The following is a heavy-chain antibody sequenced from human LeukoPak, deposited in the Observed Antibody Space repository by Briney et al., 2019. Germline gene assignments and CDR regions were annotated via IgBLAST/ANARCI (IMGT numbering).Heavy chain of an antibody. V-gene: IGHV4-61*01. D-gene: IGHD6-13*01. J-gene: IGHJ4*02. CDR3: ARDVSGSSWHDY. CDR2: IYYSGST. Sequence: PSETLSLTCTVSGGSINSGSYYWSWIRQPPGKGLEWIAYIYYSGSTNYNPSLKSRVTISVDTSKNQFSLKLSSVTAADTAVYYCARDVSGSSWHDYWGQGTLVTVSS. CDR1: GGSINSGSYY.